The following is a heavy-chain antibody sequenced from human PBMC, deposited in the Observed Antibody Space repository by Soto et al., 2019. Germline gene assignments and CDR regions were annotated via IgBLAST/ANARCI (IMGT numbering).Heavy chain of an antibody. J-gene: IGHJ3*02. V-gene: IGHV3-48*03. CDR1: GFTFSSYE. CDR3: ARAKTAYALDI. Sequence: EVQLVESGGGLVQPGGSLRLSCAASGFTFSSYEMNWVRQAPGKGLEWVSYITSSGSTIYYADSVKGRFTISRDNAKNSLSLQMNSLRAEDTVVYYCARAKTAYALDIWGQGTMVTVSS. CDR2: ITSSGSTI.